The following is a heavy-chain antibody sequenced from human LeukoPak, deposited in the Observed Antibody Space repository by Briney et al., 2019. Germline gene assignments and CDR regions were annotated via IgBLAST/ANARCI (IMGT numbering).Heavy chain of an antibody. J-gene: IGHJ4*02. Sequence: QSGGSLRLSCAASGFTFSSYGMPWVRQAPGKGLEWVAVIWYDGSNKYYADSVEGRFTISRDNSKNTLYLQMNSLRAEDTAVYYCARDGDAGVYYFDYWGQGTLVTVSS. V-gene: IGHV3-33*01. CDR1: GFTFSSYG. CDR3: ARDGDAGVYYFDY. CDR2: IWYDGSNK. D-gene: IGHD7-27*01.